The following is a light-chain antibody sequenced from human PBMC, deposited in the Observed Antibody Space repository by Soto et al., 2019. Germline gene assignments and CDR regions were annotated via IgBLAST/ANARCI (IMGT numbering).Light chain of an antibody. CDR1: QSVSSY. J-gene: IGKJ4*01. V-gene: IGKV3-11*01. CDR2: DAS. CDR3: QQRSNWPLT. Sequence: LTQSPATLSLSPGERATLSCRASQSVSSYLAWYQQKPDQAPRLLIYDASNRATGIPARFSGSGSGTDFTLTISSLEPEDFAVYYCQQRSNWPLTFGGGTMVDI.